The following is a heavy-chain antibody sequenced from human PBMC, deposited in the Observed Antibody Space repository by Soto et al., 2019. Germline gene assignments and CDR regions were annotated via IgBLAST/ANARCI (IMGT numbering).Heavy chain of an antibody. D-gene: IGHD1-26*01. CDR1: GFTFNSYG. Sequence: GGSLRLSCAASGFTFNSYGMHWVRQGPGNGLEWLAFISYDSTKTYYADSVKCRFTISRDNSNSALYVQMNSLTGEDTAVYYCARTRSAWSDFHYYSLDVWGQGTTVTVSS. J-gene: IGHJ6*02. CDR2: ISYDSTKT. CDR3: ARTRSAWSDFHYYSLDV. V-gene: IGHV3-30*03.